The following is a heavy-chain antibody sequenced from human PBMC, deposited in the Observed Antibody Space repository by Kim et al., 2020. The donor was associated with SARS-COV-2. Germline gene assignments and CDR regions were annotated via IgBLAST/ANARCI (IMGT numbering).Heavy chain of an antibody. CDR3: AREFGRDGYNYYFDY. CDR1: GGSISSYY. J-gene: IGHJ4*02. Sequence: SETLSLTCTVSGGSISSYYWSWIRQPPGKGLEWIGYIYYSGSTNYNPSLKSRVTISVDTSKNQFSLKLSSVTAADTAVYYCAREFGRDGYNYYFDYWGQGTLVTVSS. D-gene: IGHD1-1*01. V-gene: IGHV4-59*01. CDR2: IYYSGST.